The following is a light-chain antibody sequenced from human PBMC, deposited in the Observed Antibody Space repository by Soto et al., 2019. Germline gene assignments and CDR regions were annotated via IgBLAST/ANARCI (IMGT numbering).Light chain of an antibody. Sequence: DIVLTQSPGTLSLSPGDRATLSCRSSQSVNSNYLAWYQQKPGQAPRLLIYDASNRATGIPARFSGSGSGTDFSLTISSLEPEDLAVYYCQQRSTWPLTFGGGTKVDIK. V-gene: IGKV3-11*01. CDR3: QQRSTWPLT. J-gene: IGKJ4*01. CDR2: DAS. CDR1: QSVNSNY.